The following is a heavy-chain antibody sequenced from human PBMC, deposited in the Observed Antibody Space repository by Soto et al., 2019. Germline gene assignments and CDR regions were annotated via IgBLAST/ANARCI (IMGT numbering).Heavy chain of an antibody. V-gene: IGHV3-23*01. Sequence: GGSLRLSCAASGFTFSSYAMSGVRQAPGKGLEWVSAISGSGGSTYYADSVKGRFTISRDNSKNTLYRQMNGLRAEDTAVYYCAKDTYSSSPRYFDYWGQGTLVTVSS. CDR2: ISGSGGST. J-gene: IGHJ4*02. D-gene: IGHD6-6*01. CDR3: AKDTYSSSPRYFDY. CDR1: GFTFSSYA.